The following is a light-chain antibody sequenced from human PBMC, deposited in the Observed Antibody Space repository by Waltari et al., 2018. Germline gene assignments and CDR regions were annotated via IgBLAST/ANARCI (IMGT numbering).Light chain of an antibody. J-gene: IGKJ1*01. Sequence: ELVMTQSPATLPVSPGGRATLSCRARQSVGSNLAWYQQKPGQAPRLLIYGASARATGIPARFTGSGSGTEFTLTISSLQSEDFAVYSCQQYNNRPPTFGHGTKVDI. CDR1: QSVGSN. CDR2: GAS. V-gene: IGKV3-15*01. CDR3: QQYNNRPPT.